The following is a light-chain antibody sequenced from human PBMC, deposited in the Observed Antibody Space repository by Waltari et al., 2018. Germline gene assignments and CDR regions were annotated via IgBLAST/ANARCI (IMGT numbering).Light chain of an antibody. CDR1: SPNIGNNY. V-gene: IGLV1-51*02. CDR2: END. J-gene: IGLJ1*01. Sequence: QSVLTQPPSVSAAPGQKVTISCSGSSPNIGNNYVSWYQQLPGTAPKLLIYENDKRPSGIPDRFSGSNSGTSATLGITGLQTEDEADYYCGTWYSSLSAYVFGTGTKVTVL. CDR3: GTWYSSLSAYV.